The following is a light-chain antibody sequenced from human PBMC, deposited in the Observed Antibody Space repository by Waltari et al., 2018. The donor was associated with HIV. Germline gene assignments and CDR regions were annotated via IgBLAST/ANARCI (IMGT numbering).Light chain of an antibody. CDR2: AAS. V-gene: IGKV1-39*01. CDR3: QQSSDLPST. Sequence: DIQMTQSPSSLSASIGDRVTITFRASQNIYHYLNWYQHEPGNTPKLLIYAASTLQSGVPSRFSASGSGTDFTLTIDNLQPEDFATYYCQQSSDLPSTFGPGTKVDLK. CDR1: QNIYHY. J-gene: IGKJ3*01.